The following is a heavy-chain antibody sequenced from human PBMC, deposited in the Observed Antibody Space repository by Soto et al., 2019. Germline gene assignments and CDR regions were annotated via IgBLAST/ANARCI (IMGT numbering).Heavy chain of an antibody. CDR3: ASRSGSYPNYYYYGMDV. CDR1: GYSXTXXX. CDR2: IYPGDSDT. D-gene: IGHD3-10*01. Sequence: PGESLKISCKGSGYSXTXXXXXXXXXXXGKGLEWMGIIYPGDSDTRYSPSFQGQVTISADKSISTAYLQWSSLKASDTAMYYCASRSGSYPNYYYYGMDVWGQGTTVTVSS. J-gene: IGHJ6*02. V-gene: IGHV5-51*01.